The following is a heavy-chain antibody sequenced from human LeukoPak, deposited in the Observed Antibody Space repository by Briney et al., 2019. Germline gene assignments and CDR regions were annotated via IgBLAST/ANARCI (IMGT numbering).Heavy chain of an antibody. CDR2: IYSSGST. CDR3: ASRWTYYFDY. V-gene: IGHV4-39*01. D-gene: IGHD2-15*01. Sequence: SETLSLTCTVSGGSVSSGSYYWSWIRQPPGKGLEWIGSIYSSGSTYYNPSLKSRVTISVDTSKNQFSLKLSSVTAADTAVYYCASRWTYYFDYWGQGTLVTVSS. J-gene: IGHJ4*02. CDR1: GGSVSSGSYY.